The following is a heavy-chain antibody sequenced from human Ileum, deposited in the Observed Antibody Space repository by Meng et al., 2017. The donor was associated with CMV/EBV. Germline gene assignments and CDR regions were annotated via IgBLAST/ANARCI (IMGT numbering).Heavy chain of an antibody. CDR2: IGAYSGNT. J-gene: IGHJ6*02. D-gene: IGHD3-16*01. CDR1: DDTFSSFG. V-gene: IGHV1-18*01. Sequence: ASVKVSCKASDDTFSSFGISWVRQAPGQGLEWMGWIGAYSGNTNYAQNFQGRVTMTTDTSTSTAYMELRSLTSDDTAVYYCARDGVMLLDPAPSYTFAMDVWGQGTTVTVSS. CDR3: ARDGVMLLDPAPSYTFAMDV.